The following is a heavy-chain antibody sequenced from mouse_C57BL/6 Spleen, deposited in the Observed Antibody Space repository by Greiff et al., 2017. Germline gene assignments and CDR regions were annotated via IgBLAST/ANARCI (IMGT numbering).Heavy chain of an antibody. J-gene: IGHJ4*01. Sequence: VQLKQSGPELVKPGASVKISCKASGYSFTDYNMNWVKQSNGKSLEWIGVINPNYGTTSYNQKFKGKATLTVDQSYSTAYMQLNSLTSEDSAVYYCARYQLDAVDYYAMDYWGQGTSVTVSS. CDR1: GYSFTDYN. CDR3: ARYQLDAVDYYAMDY. V-gene: IGHV1-39*01. D-gene: IGHD1-1*01. CDR2: INPNYGTT.